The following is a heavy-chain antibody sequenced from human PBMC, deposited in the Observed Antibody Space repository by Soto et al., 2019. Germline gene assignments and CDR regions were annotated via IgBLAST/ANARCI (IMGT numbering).Heavy chain of an antibody. V-gene: IGHV4-34*01. CDR1: GGSFSGYY. CDR3: ARVKRLIPTVNRKPTSAFDI. J-gene: IGHJ3*02. CDR2: INHSGST. Sequence: SETLSLTCAVYGGSFSGYYWSWIRQPPGKGLEWIGEINHSGSTNYNPSLKSRVTISVDTSKNQFSLKLSSVTAADTAVYYCARVKRLIPTVNRKPTSAFDIWGQGTMVTVSS. D-gene: IGHD3-16*01.